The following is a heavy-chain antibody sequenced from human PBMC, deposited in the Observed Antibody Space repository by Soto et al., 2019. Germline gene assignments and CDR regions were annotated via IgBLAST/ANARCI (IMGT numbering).Heavy chain of an antibody. V-gene: IGHV1-69*13. D-gene: IGHD5-12*01. Sequence: ASVKVSCKASGGTFSSYAISWVRQAPGQGLEWMGGIIPIFGTANYAQKFQGRVTITADESTSTAYMELSSLRSEDTAVYYCARDSRIRSIYDISAMDVWGQGTTVTVSS. CDR3: ARDSRIRSIYDISAMDV. CDR2: IIPIFGTA. J-gene: IGHJ6*02. CDR1: GGTFSSYA.